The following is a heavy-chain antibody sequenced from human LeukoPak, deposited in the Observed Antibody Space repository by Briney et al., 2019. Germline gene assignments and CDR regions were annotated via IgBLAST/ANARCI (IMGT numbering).Heavy chain of an antibody. D-gene: IGHD3-3*01. CDR2: IYPGDSDT. Sequence: GESLKISCKGSGYSFTSYWIGWVRQMPGKGLEWMGIIYPGDSDTRYSPSFQGQVTISADKSISTAYLQWSSLKASDTAMYYCAGHTRYDFWSGYYKDYYYYGMDVWGQGTTVTVSS. J-gene: IGHJ6*02. V-gene: IGHV5-51*01. CDR3: AGHTRYDFWSGYYKDYYYYGMDV. CDR1: GYSFTSYW.